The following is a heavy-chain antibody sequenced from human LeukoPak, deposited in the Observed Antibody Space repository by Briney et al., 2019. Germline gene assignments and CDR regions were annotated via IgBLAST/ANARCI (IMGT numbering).Heavy chain of an antibody. CDR3: ARDRGYSNFDY. J-gene: IGHJ4*02. CDR1: GFTFSSDT. D-gene: IGHD4-11*01. CDR2: ITSGSSTI. Sequence: GGSLRLSCAASGFTFSSDTMHWVRQAPGKGLEWVSDITSGSSTINYADAVKGRFTISRDNAQNSLYLQMNSLRAEDTAVYYCARDRGYSNFDYWGQGTLLTVSS. V-gene: IGHV3-48*04.